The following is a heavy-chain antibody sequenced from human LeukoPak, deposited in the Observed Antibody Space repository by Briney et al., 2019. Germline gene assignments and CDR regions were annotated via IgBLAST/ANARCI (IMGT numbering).Heavy chain of an antibody. CDR1: GGSISSSTYY. CDR2: IYYTGST. V-gene: IGHV4-39*07. D-gene: IGHD3-10*01. CDR3: ARTRFGGGFGELLLYFDY. Sequence: SETLSLTCIVSGGSISSSTYYWGWLRQPPGKGLEWIGSIYYTGSTYYNPSLKSRVTISVDTSKSQFSLKLSSVTAADTAVYYCARTRFGGGFGELLLYFDYWGQGTLVTVSS. J-gene: IGHJ4*02.